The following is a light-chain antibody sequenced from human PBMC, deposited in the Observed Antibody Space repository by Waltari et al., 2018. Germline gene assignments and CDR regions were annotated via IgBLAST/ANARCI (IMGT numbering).Light chain of an antibody. CDR1: QNISPY. V-gene: IGKV1-39*01. CDR3: QQSHTPPWT. CDR2: GAS. J-gene: IGKJ1*01. Sequence: DIQMTQSPSSLSASVGASVTITCRASQNISPYLNWYQQKPGKVPEVLIYGASSLQGGVPSRFSGCGSGTDFTLTIDSLQPEDLATYYCQQSHTPPWTFGQGTKVEIK.